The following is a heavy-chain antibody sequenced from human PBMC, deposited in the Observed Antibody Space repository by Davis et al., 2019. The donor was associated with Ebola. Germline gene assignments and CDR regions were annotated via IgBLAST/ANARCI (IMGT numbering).Heavy chain of an antibody. V-gene: IGHV1-69*06. CDR1: GYTFTSYG. CDR2: IIPIFGTA. Sequence: AASVKVSCKASGYTFTSYGISWVRQAPGQGLEWMGGIIPIFGTANYAQKFQGRVTMTEDTSTDTAYMELSSLRSEDTAVYYCARDCIRTGCYNYGMDVWGQGTTVTVSS. CDR3: ARDCIRTGCYNYGMDV. J-gene: IGHJ6*02. D-gene: IGHD2-2*02.